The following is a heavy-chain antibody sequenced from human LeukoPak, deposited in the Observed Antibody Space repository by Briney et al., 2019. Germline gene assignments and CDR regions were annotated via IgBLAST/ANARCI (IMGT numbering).Heavy chain of an antibody. CDR3: ARGPAAIHP. CDR2: ILHNGAT. Sequence: SETLSLTCGVYGYSLTNHFWIWLRQPPGKGLEWIGEILHNGATNYNPSLKSRVTTSVDTSKNQFFLKLSSVTAADTAVYYCARGPAAIHPWGQGTLVTVSS. V-gene: IGHV4-34*12. CDR1: GYSLTNHF. D-gene: IGHD2-2*01. J-gene: IGHJ5*02.